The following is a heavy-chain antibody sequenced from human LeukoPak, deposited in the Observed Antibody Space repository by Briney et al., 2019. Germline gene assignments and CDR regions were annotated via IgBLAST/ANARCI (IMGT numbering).Heavy chain of an antibody. CDR3: ARSGQWLPGDFDY. CDR1: GFTFSSYS. V-gene: IGHV3-48*04. Sequence: GGSLRLSCAASGFTFSSYSMNWVRQAPGKGLERVSYISSSSSTIYYADSVKGRFTTSRDNAKNSLYLQMNSLRAEDTAVYYCARSGQWLPGDFDYWGQGALVTVSS. D-gene: IGHD6-19*01. CDR2: ISSSSSTI. J-gene: IGHJ4*02.